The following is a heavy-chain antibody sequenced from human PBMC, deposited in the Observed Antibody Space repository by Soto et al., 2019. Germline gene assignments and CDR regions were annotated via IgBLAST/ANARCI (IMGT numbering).Heavy chain of an antibody. CDR3: AREEPASRHHDY. D-gene: IGHD1-26*01. CDR2: VSHSGST. J-gene: IGHJ4*02. CDR1: GGSFSDYY. V-gene: IGHV4-34*02. Sequence: QVQLQQWGAGLLKPSETLSLTCAVYGGSFSDYYWSGIRQTPEKGLEWIGEVSHSGSTTYNPSLKNRVTIAIHTSKNQFSLTLNSVTAADTAMYFCAREEPASRHHDYWGQGNLVTVSS.